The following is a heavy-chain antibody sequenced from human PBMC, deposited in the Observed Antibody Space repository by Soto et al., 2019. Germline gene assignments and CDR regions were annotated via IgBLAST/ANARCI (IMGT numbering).Heavy chain of an antibody. CDR2: INPNSGGT. CDR1: GYTFTGYY. CDR3: ARGLSGNFILYYFDY. J-gene: IGHJ4*02. D-gene: IGHD1-20*01. V-gene: IGHV1-2*04. Sequence: GVSVKVSCKASGYTFTGYYMHWLRQAPGQGLEWMGWINPNSGGTNYAQKLQGWVTMTRDTSISTAYMELSRLRSDDTAVYYCARGLSGNFILYYFDYWGQGTLVTVSS.